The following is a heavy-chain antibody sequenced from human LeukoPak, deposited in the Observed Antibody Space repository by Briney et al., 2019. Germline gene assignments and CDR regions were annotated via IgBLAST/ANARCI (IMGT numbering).Heavy chain of an antibody. D-gene: IGHD6-13*01. V-gene: IGHV4-34*01. CDR1: GGSFSGYY. J-gene: IGHJ6*03. CDR2: INHSGGT. CDR3: ARNRQQLVRNYYYYCMDV. Sequence: SETLSLTCAVYGGSFSGYYWSWIRQPPGKGLEWIGEINHSGGTNYNPSLKSRVAISADPSKNQFSLKLSSVTAADTAVYYCARNRQQLVRNYYYYCMDVWGKGTTVTVSS.